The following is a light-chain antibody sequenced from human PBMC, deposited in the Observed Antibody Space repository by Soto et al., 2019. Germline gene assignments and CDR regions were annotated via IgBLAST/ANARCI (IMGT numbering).Light chain of an antibody. V-gene: IGKV3-11*01. CDR3: QQRSNWPPWT. CDR2: DAS. J-gene: IGKJ1*01. CDR1: QSVRSN. Sequence: EIVMTQSPGTLSVSPGERATLSCRASQSVRSNLAWYQQKPGQAPRLLIYDASNRATGIPARFSGSGSGTDFTLTISSLEPEDFAVYYCQQRSNWPPWTFGQGTKVDI.